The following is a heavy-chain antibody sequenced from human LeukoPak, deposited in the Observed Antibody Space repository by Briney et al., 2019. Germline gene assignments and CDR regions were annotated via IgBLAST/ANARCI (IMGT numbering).Heavy chain of an antibody. D-gene: IGHD5-24*01. V-gene: IGHV4-39*07. CDR2: IYYSGST. CDR1: GGSISSSSYY. J-gene: IGHJ4*02. CDR3: ARERSPLDY. Sequence: PSETLSLTCTVSGGSISSSSYYWGWIRQPPGKGLEWIGNIYYSGSTHYNPSLKSRVTISVDTSKNQFSLKLSSVTAADTAVYYCARERSPLDYWGQGTLVTVSS.